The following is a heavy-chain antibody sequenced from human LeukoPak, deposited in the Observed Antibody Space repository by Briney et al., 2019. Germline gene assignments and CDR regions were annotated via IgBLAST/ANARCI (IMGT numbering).Heavy chain of an antibody. Sequence: SETLSLTCAVYGGSFSGYYWSWVRQPPGKGLEWIGEINHSGSTNYNPSLKSRVTISVDTSKNQLSLKVTSVTAADTAMYYCARRQWLADWGQGTLVTVSS. CDR1: GGSFSGYY. CDR3: ARRQWLAD. J-gene: IGHJ4*02. CDR2: INHSGST. D-gene: IGHD6-19*01. V-gene: IGHV4-34*01.